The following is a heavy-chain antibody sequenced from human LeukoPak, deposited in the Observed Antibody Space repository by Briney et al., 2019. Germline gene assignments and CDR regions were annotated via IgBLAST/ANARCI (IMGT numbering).Heavy chain of an antibody. Sequence: PGGSLRLSCAASGFTFSGYAMHWVRQAPGKGLEWVAVVSFDGSNQYYVDSVKGRFTISRDNSKNTLYLQMNSLRAEDTAVYYCAKGSGSYPFDYWGQGTLVTVSS. CDR3: AKGSGSYPFDY. CDR1: GFTFSGYA. D-gene: IGHD1-26*01. J-gene: IGHJ4*02. V-gene: IGHV3-30*18. CDR2: VSFDGSNQ.